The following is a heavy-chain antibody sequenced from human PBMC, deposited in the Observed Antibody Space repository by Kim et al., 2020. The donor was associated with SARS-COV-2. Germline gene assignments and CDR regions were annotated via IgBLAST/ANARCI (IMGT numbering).Heavy chain of an antibody. D-gene: IGHD2-15*01. V-gene: IGHV1-18*01. Sequence: KFAKKFQERLTMTTDTSTSTAYMELRSLRSDDTVIYYCAREQEVVASISDFWGQGTLVTVSS. J-gene: IGHJ4*02. CDR3: AREQEVVASISDF.